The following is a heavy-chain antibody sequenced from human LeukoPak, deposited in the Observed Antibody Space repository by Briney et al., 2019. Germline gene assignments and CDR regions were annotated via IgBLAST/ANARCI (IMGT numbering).Heavy chain of an antibody. CDR3: AGGYSSDWFYFDY. V-gene: IGHV3-21*04. CDR1: GFTFSSHS. CDR2: LSATGASV. D-gene: IGHD6-19*01. J-gene: IGHJ4*02. Sequence: PGGSLRLSCAASGFTFSSHSIIWVRQAPGKGLEWVSSLSATGASVSYADSVKGRFTISKDNSKNTLYLQMNSLRAEDTAVYYCAGGYSSDWFYFDYWGQGTLVTVSS.